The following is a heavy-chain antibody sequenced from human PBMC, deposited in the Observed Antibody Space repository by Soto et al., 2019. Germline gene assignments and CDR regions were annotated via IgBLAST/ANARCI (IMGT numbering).Heavy chain of an antibody. CDR3: AYGDPALGWFDP. J-gene: IGHJ5*02. D-gene: IGHD2-21*02. Sequence: ASVKVSCKASGGTFSRYAISWVRQAPGQGLEWMGGIIPILGIANYAQKFQGRVTIIADKSTSTAYMELSSLRSEDTAVYYCAYGDPALGWFDPWGQGTLVTVSS. V-gene: IGHV1-69*10. CDR2: IIPILGIA. CDR1: GGTFSRYA.